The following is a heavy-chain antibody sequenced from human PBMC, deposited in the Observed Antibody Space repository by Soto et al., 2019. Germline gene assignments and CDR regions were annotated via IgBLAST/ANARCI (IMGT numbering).Heavy chain of an antibody. CDR2: IYYSGST. CDR3: ARGVRLKKAELAYYYYYYMDV. V-gene: IGHV4-31*03. J-gene: IGHJ6*03. Sequence: SETLSLTCTVSGGSISSGGYYWSWIRQHPGKGLEWIGYIYYSGSTYYNPSLKSRVTISVDTSKNQFSLKLSSVTAADTAVYYCARGVRLKKAELAYYYYYYMDVWGKGTTVTVSS. CDR1: GGSISSGGYY. D-gene: IGHD6-13*01.